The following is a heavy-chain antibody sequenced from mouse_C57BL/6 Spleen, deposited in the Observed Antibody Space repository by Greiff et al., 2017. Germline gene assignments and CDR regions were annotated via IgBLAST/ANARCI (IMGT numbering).Heavy chain of an antibody. D-gene: IGHD2-3*01. CDR2: INPGSGGT. CDR3: ARGGNDGYYFYAMDY. Sequence: VQRVESGAELVRPGTSVKVSCKASGYAFTNYLIEWVKQRPGQGLEWIGVINPGSGGTNYNEKFKGKATLTADKSSSTAYMQLSSLTSEDSAVYFCARGGNDGYYFYAMDYWGQGTSVTVSS. J-gene: IGHJ4*01. V-gene: IGHV1-54*01. CDR1: GYAFTNYL.